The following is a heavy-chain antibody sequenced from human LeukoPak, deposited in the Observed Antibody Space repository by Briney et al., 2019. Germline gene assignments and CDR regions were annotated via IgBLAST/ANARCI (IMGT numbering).Heavy chain of an antibody. Sequence: PGGSLRLSCAASGFTFSSYAISWARQAPGKGLEWVSAISGSGGSTYYADSVKGRFTISRDNSKNTLYLQMNSLRAEDTAVYYCAKAGGIAARPSPPLWGQGTLVTVSS. CDR1: GFTFSSYA. J-gene: IGHJ4*02. D-gene: IGHD6-6*01. CDR3: AKAGGIAARPSPPL. V-gene: IGHV3-23*01. CDR2: ISGSGGST.